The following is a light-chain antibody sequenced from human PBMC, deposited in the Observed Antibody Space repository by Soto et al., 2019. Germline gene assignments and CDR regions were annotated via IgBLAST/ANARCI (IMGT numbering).Light chain of an antibody. V-gene: IGKV3-11*01. CDR1: QGVSSY. CDR3: QQRGYWPLT. Sequence: EIVLTQSPATLSLSPGERATLSCRASQGVSSYLTWYQQRPGQAPRLLIYDASNRATGIPARFSGSGSGTDFTLTISSLEPEDFAVYYCQQRGYWPLTFGGGTKVEIK. J-gene: IGKJ4*01. CDR2: DAS.